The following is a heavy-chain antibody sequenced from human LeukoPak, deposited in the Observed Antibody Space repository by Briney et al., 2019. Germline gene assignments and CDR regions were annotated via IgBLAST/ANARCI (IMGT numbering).Heavy chain of an antibody. J-gene: IGHJ4*02. CDR1: GFTFSDYY. D-gene: IGHD2-21*02. CDR2: ISSSGSTI. CDR3: AREPVVTATTDGSDY. V-gene: IGHV3-11*01. Sequence: GGSLRLSCAASGFTFSDYYMRWIRQAPGKGLEWVSYISSSGSTIYYADSVKGRFTISRDNAKNSLYLQMNSLRAEDTAVYYCAREPVVTATTDGSDYWGQGTLVTVSS.